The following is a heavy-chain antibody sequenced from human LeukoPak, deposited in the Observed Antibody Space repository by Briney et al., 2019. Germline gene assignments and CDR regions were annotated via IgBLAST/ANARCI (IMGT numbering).Heavy chain of an antibody. D-gene: IGHD2-2*01. CDR2: ISSSSSYI. V-gene: IGHV3-21*01. J-gene: IGHJ6*02. Sequence: GGPLRLSCAASGFTFSSYSMNWVRQAPGKGLEWVSSISSSSSYIYYADSVKGRFTISRDNAKNSLYLQMNSLRAEDTAVYYCARVLSFGVPAGKTFYYYYGMDVWGQGTTVTVSS. CDR1: GFTFSSYS. CDR3: ARVLSFGVPAGKTFYYYYGMDV.